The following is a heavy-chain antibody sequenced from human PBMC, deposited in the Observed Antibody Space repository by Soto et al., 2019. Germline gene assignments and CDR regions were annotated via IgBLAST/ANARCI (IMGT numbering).Heavy chain of an antibody. J-gene: IGHJ6*02. CDR1: GGSFSDYY. Sequence: SETLSLTCAVYGGSFSDYYWTWIRQPPGKGLEWIGEIHHSGNTNYNPSLKSRVIISIDMSKNQFSLTLSSVTAADTAVYYCARYSALRFLGYYYGLDVWGQGTTVTVSS. CDR3: ARYSALRFLGYYYGLDV. CDR2: IHHSGNT. D-gene: IGHD3-3*01. V-gene: IGHV4-34*01.